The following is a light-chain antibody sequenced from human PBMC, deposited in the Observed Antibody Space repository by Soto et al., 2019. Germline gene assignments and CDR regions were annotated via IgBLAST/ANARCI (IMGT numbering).Light chain of an antibody. CDR3: QQRSNWRGYT. Sequence: EIVLTQSPATLSLSPGERATLSCRASQSVSSYLAWYQQKPGQAPRLLIYDASNRATGIPARFSGSGSGTDFTLTISSLEPEDFEVYYCQQRSNWRGYTFGQGTQLEIK. V-gene: IGKV3-11*01. CDR1: QSVSSY. CDR2: DAS. J-gene: IGKJ2*01.